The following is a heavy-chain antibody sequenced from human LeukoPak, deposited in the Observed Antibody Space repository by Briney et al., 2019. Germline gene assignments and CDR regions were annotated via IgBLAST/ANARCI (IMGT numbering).Heavy chain of an antibody. D-gene: IGHD1-26*01. V-gene: IGHV4-39*07. J-gene: IGHJ5*02. Sequence: SETLSLTCTVSGGSISRSSYYWGWIRQPPGKGLEWIGSIYYSGSTCYIPSLKSRVTISVDTSKNQFSLKLSSVTAPDTAVYYCARGGNYWPQWWFDPWGRGTLVSVSS. CDR3: ARGGNYWPQWWFDP. CDR2: IYYSGST. CDR1: GGSISRSSYY.